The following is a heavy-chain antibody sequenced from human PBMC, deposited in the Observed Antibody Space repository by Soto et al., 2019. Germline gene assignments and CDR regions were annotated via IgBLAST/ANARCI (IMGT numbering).Heavy chain of an antibody. J-gene: IGHJ5*01. Sequence: QVHLVESGGGLVKPGGSLRLSCAASGFTFSDFYMSWVRQIPGKGLEWISYISGRSDVIHYVDSVKGRFTVSRDNGRNSVFLQMDSLRAEDSSIYFCARERAPDIRFDSWGQGTLVTVSS. V-gene: IGHV3-11*01. D-gene: IGHD5-12*01. CDR1: GFTFSDFY. CDR2: ISGRSDVI. CDR3: ARERAPDIRFDS.